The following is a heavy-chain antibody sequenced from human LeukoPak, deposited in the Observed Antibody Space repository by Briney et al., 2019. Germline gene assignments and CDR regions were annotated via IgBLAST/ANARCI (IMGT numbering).Heavy chain of an antibody. D-gene: IGHD1-26*01. CDR3: ARELREHGVFDI. CDR1: GFTVSRNY. J-gene: IGHJ3*02. CDR2: IYSDGST. Sequence: GGSLRLSCAASGFTVSRNYMSWVRQAPGKGLEWVSEIYSDGSTYYAASVKGRFSISRDSSKNTVYLQMNSLRADDTAVYYCARELREHGVFDIWGQGTMVTVSS. V-gene: IGHV3-53*01.